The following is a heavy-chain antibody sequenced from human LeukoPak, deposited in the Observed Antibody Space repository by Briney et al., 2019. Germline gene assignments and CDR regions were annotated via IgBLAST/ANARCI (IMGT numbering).Heavy chain of an antibody. Sequence: ASVKVSCKASGYTFTGYYMHWVRQAPGQGLEWMGWINPNSGGTNYAQKFQGRVTMTRDTSISTAYMELSRLRSDDTAVYYCTRDSLYSSGFYDPDAFDIWGQGTMVTVSS. CDR3: TRDSLYSSGFYDPDAFDI. J-gene: IGHJ3*02. D-gene: IGHD6-19*01. V-gene: IGHV1-2*02. CDR1: GYTFTGYY. CDR2: INPNSGGT.